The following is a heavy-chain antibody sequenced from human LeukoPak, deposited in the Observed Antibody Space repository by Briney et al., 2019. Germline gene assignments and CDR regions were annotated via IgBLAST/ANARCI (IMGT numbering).Heavy chain of an antibody. CDR3: ARDRGGVDYPDF. CDR1: GFTFRNHG. D-gene: IGHD3-16*01. Sequence: GRSLRLSCAASGFTFRNHGMHWVRQAPGKGLEWVAVIWYDGSDKYYADSVKGRFTISRDNSKNTLYLQMNSLRAEDTAVYYCARDRGGVDYPDFWGQGTLVTVSS. V-gene: IGHV3-33*01. CDR2: IWYDGSDK. J-gene: IGHJ4*02.